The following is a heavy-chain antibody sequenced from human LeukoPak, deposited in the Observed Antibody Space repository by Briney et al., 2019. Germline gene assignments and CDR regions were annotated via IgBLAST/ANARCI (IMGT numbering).Heavy chain of an antibody. D-gene: IGHD3-9*01. V-gene: IGHV1-18*01. CDR1: GYTFTSYD. J-gene: IGHJ3*02. Sequence: ASVRLSCKASGYTFTSYDISWVRQAPGQGLEWMGLISVYNGNTNYAQNPQGRLTMTTDTSTSIAYMELRSLRSDDTAVYYCARDNDWLNGFDIWGQGTMVTVSS. CDR3: ARDNDWLNGFDI. CDR2: ISVYNGNT.